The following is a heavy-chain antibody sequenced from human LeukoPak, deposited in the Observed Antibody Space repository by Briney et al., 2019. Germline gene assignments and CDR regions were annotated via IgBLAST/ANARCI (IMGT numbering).Heavy chain of an antibody. D-gene: IGHD3-22*01. CDR2: INPSGGST. J-gene: IGHJ4*02. CDR3: ARGSRPRDSTHLEYYYDSSGYYFDY. Sequence: ASVKVSCKASGYTFTSYYMHWVRQAPGQGLEWMGIINPSGGSTSYAQKFQGRVTMTRDTSTSTVYMELSSLRSEDTAVYYCARGSRPRDSTHLEYYYDSSGYYFDYWGQGTLVTVSS. CDR1: GYTFTSYY. V-gene: IGHV1-46*01.